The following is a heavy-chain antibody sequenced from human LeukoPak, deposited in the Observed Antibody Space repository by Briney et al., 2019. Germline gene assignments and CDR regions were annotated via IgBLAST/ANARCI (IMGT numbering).Heavy chain of an antibody. J-gene: IGHJ4*02. D-gene: IGHD6-19*01. CDR3: ARELGPWLPDY. V-gene: IGHV1-2*02. CDR2: INPNRGGT. Sequence: ASVKVSCKASGYSFTDYYLYWVRQAPGQGLEWMGRINPNRGGTNYAQKFQGRVTITRDPSISTAYMELSGLRSDDTAVYYCARELGPWLPDYWGQGTLVTVSS. CDR1: GYSFTDYY.